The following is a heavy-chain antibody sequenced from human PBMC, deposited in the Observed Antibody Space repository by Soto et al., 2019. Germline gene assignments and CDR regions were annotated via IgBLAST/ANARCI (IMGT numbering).Heavy chain of an antibody. D-gene: IGHD1-26*01. Sequence: GGSLRLSCVASGFALTTYTMNWVRQATGTGLEWVSSINGRSNYKYYSDSVKGRFTVSRDNAQNSLFLQMSRLGPEDTAVYYCVREDGVVGASSAFDSWGQGTLVTVSS. CDR3: VREDGVVGASSAFDS. J-gene: IGHJ4*02. CDR1: GFALTTYT. CDR2: INGRSNYK. V-gene: IGHV3-21*01.